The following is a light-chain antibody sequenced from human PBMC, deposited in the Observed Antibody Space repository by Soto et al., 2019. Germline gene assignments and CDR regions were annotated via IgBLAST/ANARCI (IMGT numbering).Light chain of an antibody. J-gene: IGKJ2*01. CDR2: GAS. CDR3: LRYGDSPPAYT. CDR1: QSVSSRN. V-gene: IGKV3-20*01. Sequence: EIVLTQSPGTVSLSPGERATLSCRASQSVSSRNLAWYRQKPGQAPSLLIFGASNRATGIPDRFSGSGSGTDFTLTISRLEPEDCAVYYSLRYGDSPPAYTFGQGTKLDIK.